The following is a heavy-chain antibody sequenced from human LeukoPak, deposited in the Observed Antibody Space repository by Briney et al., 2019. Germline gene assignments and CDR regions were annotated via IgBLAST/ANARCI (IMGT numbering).Heavy chain of an antibody. J-gene: IGHJ4*02. Sequence: ASVKVSCKATGYTFTNYGISWVRQAPGQGLEWMGWISTNSDIRTYAQTLQGRFTMTTDTATTTAYMELNNLTFDDTAVYFCARGDWLSESSGYWGQGTLVTVSS. CDR1: GYTFTNYG. V-gene: IGHV1-18*01. CDR2: ISTNSDIR. D-gene: IGHD3-22*01. CDR3: ARGDWLSESSGY.